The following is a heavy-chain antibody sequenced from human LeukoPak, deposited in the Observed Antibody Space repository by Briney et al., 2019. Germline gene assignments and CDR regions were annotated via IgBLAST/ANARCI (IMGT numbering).Heavy chain of an antibody. CDR3: ARGLHDRSWYGAH. V-gene: IGHV3-33*01. Sequence: PGRSLRLSCAASGFTFSSYGMHWVRQAPGKGLEWVAVIWYDGSNKYYADSVKGRFTISRDNSKNTLYLQMNSLRLEDTAVYYCARGLHDRSWYGAHWGQGTLLSVSS. D-gene: IGHD6-13*01. CDR1: GFTFSSYG. J-gene: IGHJ4*02. CDR2: IWYDGSNK.